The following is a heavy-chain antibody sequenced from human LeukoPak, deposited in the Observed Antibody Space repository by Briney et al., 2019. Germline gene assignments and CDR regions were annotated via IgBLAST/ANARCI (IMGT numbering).Heavy chain of an antibody. CDR2: IYHSGGT. Sequence: PSETLSLTCAVSGGSISSSNWWSWVRQPPGKGLEWIGEIYHSGGTNYSPSLKSRVTISVDTSKNQFSLKLSSVTAADTAVYYCARALHGGSYFLDYWGQGSLVTVSS. CDR3: ARALHGGSYFLDY. CDR1: GGSISSSNW. D-gene: IGHD1-26*01. J-gene: IGHJ4*02. V-gene: IGHV4-4*02.